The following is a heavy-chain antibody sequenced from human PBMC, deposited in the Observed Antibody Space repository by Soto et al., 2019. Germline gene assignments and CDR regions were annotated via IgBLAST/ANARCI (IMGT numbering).Heavy chain of an antibody. CDR3: ARRGVRAAVTNWFDP. Sequence: SETLSLTCSVSGGSISSGSYYWGWIRQTPGRGLEWIASMYHGGTTYSNPSLKSRVTISVDTSKNQFSLRLTSVTAADAAVYYCARRGVRAAVTNWFDPWGQGXLVTVSS. V-gene: IGHV4-39*01. CDR1: GGSISSGSYY. CDR2: MYHGGTT. D-gene: IGHD4-4*01. J-gene: IGHJ5*02.